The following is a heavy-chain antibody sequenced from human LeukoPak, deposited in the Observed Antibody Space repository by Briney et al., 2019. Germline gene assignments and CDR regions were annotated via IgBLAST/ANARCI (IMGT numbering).Heavy chain of an antibody. J-gene: IGHJ4*02. CDR2: ISAYNGNT. CDR1: GYTFTSYG. D-gene: IGHD3-3*01. Sequence: GASVNVSCEASGYTFTSYGISWVRQAPGQGLEWMGWISAYNGNTNYAQKLQGRVTMTTDTSTSTAYMELRSLRSDDTAVYYCARDGRRYDFWSGYSDYWGQGTLVTVSS. CDR3: ARDGRRYDFWSGYSDY. V-gene: IGHV1-18*01.